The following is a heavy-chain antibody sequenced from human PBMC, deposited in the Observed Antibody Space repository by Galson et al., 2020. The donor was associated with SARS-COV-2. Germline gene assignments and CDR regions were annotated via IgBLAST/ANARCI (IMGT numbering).Heavy chain of an antibody. CDR1: GITFTNYA. CDR3: ARDVSGGASDI. Sequence: QLGESLKISCAASGITFTNYAIHWVRQAPGKGLEWVAVIAHDGGIKVYADSVKGRFTISRDNSENMLFLQMNSLRVDDTAVYYCARDVSGGASDIWGQGTMVTVSS. D-gene: IGHD1-26*01. CDR2: IAHDGGIK. J-gene: IGHJ3*02. V-gene: IGHV3-30*04.